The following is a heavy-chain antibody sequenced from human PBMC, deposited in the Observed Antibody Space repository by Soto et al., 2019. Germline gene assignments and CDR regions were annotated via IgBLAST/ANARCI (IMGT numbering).Heavy chain of an antibody. V-gene: IGHV5-10-1*01. Sequence: PGESLKISCKGSGYSFTSYWISWVRQMPGKGLEWMGRIDPSDSYTNYSPSFRGHVTISADKSISTAYLQWSSLKASDTAMYYCARHRSIAARLGYWGQGTLVTVSS. CDR1: GYSFTSYW. D-gene: IGHD6-6*01. CDR2: IDPSDSYT. J-gene: IGHJ4*02. CDR3: ARHRSIAARLGY.